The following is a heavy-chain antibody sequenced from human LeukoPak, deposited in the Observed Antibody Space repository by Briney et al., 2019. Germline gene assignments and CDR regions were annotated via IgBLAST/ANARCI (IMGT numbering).Heavy chain of an antibody. Sequence: ASVKVSCKASGYTFTGYYMHWVRQAPGQGLEWMGWINPNSGGTNYAQKFQGRVTMTRDTSISTAYMELSRLRSDDTAVYYCARHSYSSSWYVDYYYMDVWGKGTTVTISS. CDR1: GYTFTGYY. CDR3: ARHSYSSSWYVDYYYMDV. V-gene: IGHV1-2*02. J-gene: IGHJ6*03. CDR2: INPNSGGT. D-gene: IGHD6-13*01.